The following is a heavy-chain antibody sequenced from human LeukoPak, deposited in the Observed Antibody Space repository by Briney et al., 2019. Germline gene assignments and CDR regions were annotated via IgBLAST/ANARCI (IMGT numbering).Heavy chain of an antibody. CDR1: GYTFTSYD. CDR3: ASMYSSSSYYYYGMDV. V-gene: IGHV1-8*01. D-gene: IGHD6-6*01. J-gene: IGHJ6*02. CDR2: MNPNSGNT. Sequence: ASVKVSCKASGYTFTSYDINWVRQATGQGLEWIGWMNPNSGNTGYAQKFQGRVTMTRNTSISTAYMELSSLRSEDTAVYYCASMYSSSSYYYYGMDVWGQGTTVTVSS.